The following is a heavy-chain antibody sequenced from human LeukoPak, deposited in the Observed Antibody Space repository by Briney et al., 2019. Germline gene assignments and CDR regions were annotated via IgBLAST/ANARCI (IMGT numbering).Heavy chain of an antibody. CDR2: ISKSRNYI. J-gene: IGHJ3*02. Sequence: GGSLRLSCAASGFTFSRYNMNWVRQAPGQGLEWVACISKSRNYIYYADSVKGRFTISRDDAKSSLYLQMDSLRVEDTALYYCAREALEWSPPDIWGQGTTVTVSS. CDR3: AREALEWSPPDI. D-gene: IGHD3-3*01. V-gene: IGHV3-21*04. CDR1: GFTFSRYN.